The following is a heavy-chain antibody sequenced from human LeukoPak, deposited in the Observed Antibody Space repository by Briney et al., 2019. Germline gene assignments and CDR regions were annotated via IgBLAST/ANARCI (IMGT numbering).Heavy chain of an antibody. CDR1: GGSFSSSY. CDR2: IYSKGNT. Sequence: PSETLSLTCIVSGGSFSSSYWSWIRQPPGKGLEWIAYIYSKGNTNSNPSLKSRVTIAVDTSQSQFSLKLSSVTAADTAVYYCARGLVGLTPHAGVFQIWGQGTKVTVSS. D-gene: IGHD1-26*01. J-gene: IGHJ3*02. CDR3: ARGLVGLTPHAGVFQI. V-gene: IGHV4-59*01.